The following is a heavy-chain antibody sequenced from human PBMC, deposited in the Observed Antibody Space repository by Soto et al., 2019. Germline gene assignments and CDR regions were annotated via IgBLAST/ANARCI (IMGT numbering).Heavy chain of an antibody. CDR1: GFTFSSYA. CDR3: ARGIERLLGC. CDR2: ISYDGSNK. Sequence: QVQLVESGGGVVQPGRSLRLSCAASGFTFSSYAMHWVRQAPGKGLEWVAVISYDGSNKYYADSVKGRFTISRDNSKNTLYLQMNSLRAEDTAVYYCARGIERLLGCWGQGTLVTVSS. J-gene: IGHJ4*02. V-gene: IGHV3-30*04. D-gene: IGHD3-3*01.